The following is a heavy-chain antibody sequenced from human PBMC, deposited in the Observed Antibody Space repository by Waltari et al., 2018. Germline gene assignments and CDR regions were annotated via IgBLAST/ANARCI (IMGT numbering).Heavy chain of an antibody. Sequence: EVQMVESGGGSIRPVASLRLSSIPSASRLPPAWLTGGRQAPGKGLEWVDRITSKSDGATTDYAAPVKGRFSISREDSQNMVFLQMNSLRTEDTAVYFCTTLDAPWGGWGHGTLVTVSS. D-gene: IGHD7-27*01. CDR3: TTLDAPWGG. J-gene: IGHJ4*01. CDR1: ASRLPPAW. CDR2: ITSKSDGATT. V-gene: IGHV3-15*01.